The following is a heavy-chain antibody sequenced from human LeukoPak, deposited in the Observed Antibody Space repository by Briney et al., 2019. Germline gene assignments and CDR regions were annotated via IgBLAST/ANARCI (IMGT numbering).Heavy chain of an antibody. CDR3: AGDTIAVAGTKGNY. V-gene: IGHV4-39*07. CDR1: GGSISSSSYY. J-gene: IGHJ4*02. CDR2: INHSGST. D-gene: IGHD6-13*01. Sequence: SETLSLTCTVSGGSISSSSYYWGWIRQPPGKGLEWIGEINHSGSTNYNPSLKSRVTISVDTSKNQFSLKLSSVTAADTAVYYCAGDTIAVAGTKGNYWGQGTLVTVSS.